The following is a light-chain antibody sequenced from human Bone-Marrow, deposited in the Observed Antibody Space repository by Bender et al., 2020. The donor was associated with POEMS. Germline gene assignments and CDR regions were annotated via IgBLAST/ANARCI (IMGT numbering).Light chain of an antibody. J-gene: IGLJ3*02. CDR3: FLSYDDAGGV. Sequence: QAVVTQEPSLTVSPGLTITLTCGSSTGAVTSSHYPYWFQQKPGQAPRTLIYDTNNKYSWTPARFSGSLLGGKAALTLSGARLEDEADYYCFLSYDDAGGVFGGGTKLTVL. CDR1: TGAVTSSHY. V-gene: IGLV7-46*01. CDR2: DTN.